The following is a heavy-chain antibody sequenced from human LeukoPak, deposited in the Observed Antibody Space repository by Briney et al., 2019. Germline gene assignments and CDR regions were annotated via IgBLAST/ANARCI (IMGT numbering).Heavy chain of an antibody. Sequence: VASVKVSCKASGYTFTDYYIHWVRQAPGQGLEWMGWISPNSGGTSYAQKFQGRVTMTRDTSITTAYMELSGLRSDDTAVYYCARHGYCGNPRCYPDYYYIDVWGKGTKVTVSS. V-gene: IGHV1-2*02. D-gene: IGHD2-2*03. CDR3: ARHGYCGNPRCYPDYYYIDV. CDR1: GYTFTDYY. J-gene: IGHJ6*03. CDR2: ISPNSGGT.